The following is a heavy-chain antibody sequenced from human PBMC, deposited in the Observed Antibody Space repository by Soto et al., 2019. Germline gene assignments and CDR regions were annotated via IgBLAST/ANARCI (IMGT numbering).Heavy chain of an antibody. Sequence: SETLSLTCTVSGGSVSSGSYYWSWIRQSPGKGLEWIGYIYYSGSFNYNPSLKSRVTISVDTSKKQFSLRLKSVTAADTAVYYCARGGGGTATFEYWGQGTLVNVSS. D-gene: IGHD5-18*01. J-gene: IGHJ4*02. V-gene: IGHV4-61*01. CDR3: ARGGGGTATFEY. CDR1: GGSVSSGSYY. CDR2: IYYSGSF.